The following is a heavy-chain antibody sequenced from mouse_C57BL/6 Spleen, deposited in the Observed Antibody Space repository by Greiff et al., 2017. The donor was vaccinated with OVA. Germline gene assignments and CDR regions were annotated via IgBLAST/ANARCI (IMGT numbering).Heavy chain of an antibody. CDR2: IYPGDGDT. Sequence: QVQLQQSGAELVKPGASVKISCKASGYAFSSYWMNWVKQRPGKGLEWIGQIYPGDGDTNYNGKFKGKATLTADKSSSTAYMQLSSLTSEDSAVYFCARAPNWGAMDYWGQGTSVTVSS. D-gene: IGHD4-1*01. J-gene: IGHJ4*01. CDR3: ARAPNWGAMDY. CDR1: GYAFSSYW. V-gene: IGHV1-80*01.